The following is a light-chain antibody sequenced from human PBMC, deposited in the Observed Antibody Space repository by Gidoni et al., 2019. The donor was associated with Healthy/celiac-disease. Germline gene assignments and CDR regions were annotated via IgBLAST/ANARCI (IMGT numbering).Light chain of an antibody. V-gene: IGKV3-15*01. J-gene: IGKJ4*01. CDR3: QQYNNWPLT. Sequence: EIVMTQSPATLSVSPGERVTLSCRASQSISSNLAWYQQKPGQDPRLLIYDASTRATGVSARFSGSGSGTEFTLTISSLQSEDFAVYYCQQYNNWPLTFGGGTKVEIK. CDR2: DAS. CDR1: QSISSN.